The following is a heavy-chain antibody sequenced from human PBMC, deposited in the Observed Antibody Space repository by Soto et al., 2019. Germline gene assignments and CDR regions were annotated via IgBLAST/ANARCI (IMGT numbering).Heavy chain of an antibody. D-gene: IGHD3-9*01. CDR3: ARSPYTTGYHYGMSG. J-gene: IGHJ6*02. CDR1: GFSFSLYG. Sequence: GGYLRLCCAASGFSFSLYGMHWVRQAPGKGLEWVAVIWYDGTKKYYVDSVKGRFTISRDNSKNTLNLQMNSLRAEDTAVYYCARSPYTTGYHYGMSGWGQRTTVTVSS. CDR2: IWYDGTKK. V-gene: IGHV3-33*01.